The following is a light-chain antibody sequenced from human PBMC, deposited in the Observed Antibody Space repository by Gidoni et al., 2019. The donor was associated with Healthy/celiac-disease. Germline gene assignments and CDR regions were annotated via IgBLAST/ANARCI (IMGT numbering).Light chain of an antibody. J-gene: IGKJ1*01. CDR3: QPYNSYSWT. V-gene: IGKV1-5*03. CDR1: QSISSW. Sequence: DSQMTQSPSTLSASVGDRATITCLARQSISSWLAWYQQKPGKAPKLLIYKASSLESGVPSRVSRRGSGPEFTLTISSLQPDDFATYCCQPYNSYSWTFGQGTKVEIK. CDR2: KAS.